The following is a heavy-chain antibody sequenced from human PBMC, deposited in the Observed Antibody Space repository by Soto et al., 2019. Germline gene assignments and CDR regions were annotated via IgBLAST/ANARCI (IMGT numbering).Heavy chain of an antibody. Sequence: PSETLSLTCAVYCGSFSGYYWSWIRQPPGKGLEWIGEINHRGSTNYNPSLKSRVTISVDTSKDQFSLKLSSVTAADTAVYYCARGRCNSTSCYRTSAAYYYYGVDVWGQGTTVTVSS. CDR3: ARGRCNSTSCYRTSAAYYYYGVDV. CDR2: INHRGST. CDR1: CGSFSGYY. J-gene: IGHJ6*02. D-gene: IGHD2-2*02. V-gene: IGHV4-34*01.